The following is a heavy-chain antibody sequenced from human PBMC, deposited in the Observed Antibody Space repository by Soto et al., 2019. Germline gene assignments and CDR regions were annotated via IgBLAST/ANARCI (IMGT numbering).Heavy chain of an antibody. CDR1: GDSISNSREF. V-gene: IGHV4-39*01. J-gene: IGHJ4*02. CDR2: IYYSGST. D-gene: IGHD6-25*01. Sequence: SETLSLTCTISGDSISNSREFWGWIRQSPGKGLEWIACIYYSGSTYYNPSLKSRVTIAVDTSRNQFSLKLSAVTAADTAMYYCARQSAKGDCFDYWGQGTLVTVSS. CDR3: ARQSAKGDCFDY.